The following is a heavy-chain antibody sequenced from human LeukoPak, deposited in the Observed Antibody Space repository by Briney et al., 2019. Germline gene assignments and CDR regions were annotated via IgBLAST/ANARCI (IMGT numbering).Heavy chain of an antibody. Sequence: ASVKVSCKASGYTFTGYYMHWVRQAPGQGLEGMGWINPNSGGTNYAQKFQGRVTMTRDTSINTAYMELSRLRSDDTAVYYCARVMRNYYGSGSYDRYYFDYWGQGTLVTVSS. CDR3: ARVMRNYYGSGSYDRYYFDY. CDR1: GYTFTGYY. V-gene: IGHV1-2*02. CDR2: INPNSGGT. D-gene: IGHD3-10*01. J-gene: IGHJ4*02.